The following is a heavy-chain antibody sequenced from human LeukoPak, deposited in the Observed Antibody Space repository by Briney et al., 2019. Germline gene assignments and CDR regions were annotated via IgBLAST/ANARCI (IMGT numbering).Heavy chain of an antibody. CDR1: GFTFGDYA. CDR2: IRSKAYGGTT. V-gene: IGHV3-49*03. J-gene: IGHJ6*03. CDR3: TRVRGYHYYMDV. Sequence: GGTLRLSCTASGFTFGDYAMSWCRQAPGKGLEWVGFIRSKAYGGTTEYAASVKGRFTISRDDSKSIAYLQMNSLQTEDTAVYYCTRVRGYHYYMDVWGKGTTVTVSS.